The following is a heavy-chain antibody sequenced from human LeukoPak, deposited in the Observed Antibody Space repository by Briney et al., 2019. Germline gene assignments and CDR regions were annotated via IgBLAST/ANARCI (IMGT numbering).Heavy chain of an antibody. CDR3: ARVLRYCSGGNCYSGGLGYMDV. Sequence: GGSLRLSCAASGFTFSTYGMHGVRQAPGKGLEGVAFIRYDGSNKYYADSVKGRFTISRDNAKNSLYLQMNSLRAEDTAVYYCARVLRYCSGGNCYSGGLGYMDVWGKGTTVTISS. D-gene: IGHD2-15*01. CDR1: GFTFSTYG. J-gene: IGHJ6*03. CDR2: IRYDGSNK. V-gene: IGHV3-30*02.